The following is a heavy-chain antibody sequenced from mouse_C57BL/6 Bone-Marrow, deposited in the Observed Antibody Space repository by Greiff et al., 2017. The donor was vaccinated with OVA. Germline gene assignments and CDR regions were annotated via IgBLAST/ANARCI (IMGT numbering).Heavy chain of an antibody. J-gene: IGHJ1*03. CDR1: GFTFSDYG. Sequence: DVHLVESGGGLVKPGGSLKLSCAASGFTFSDYGMHWVRQAPEKGLEWVAYISSGSSTIYYADTVKGRFTISRDNAKNTLFLQMTSLRSEDTAMYYCAGTYYSNYVWYFDVWGTGTTVTVSS. D-gene: IGHD2-5*01. CDR2: ISSGSSTI. CDR3: AGTYYSNYVWYFDV. V-gene: IGHV5-17*01.